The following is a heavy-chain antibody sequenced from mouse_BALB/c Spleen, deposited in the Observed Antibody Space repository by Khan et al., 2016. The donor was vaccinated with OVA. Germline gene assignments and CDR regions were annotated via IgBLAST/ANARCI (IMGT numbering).Heavy chain of an antibody. D-gene: IGHD2-1*01. J-gene: IGHJ3*01. CDR1: GFNIKDTY. Sequence: VQLQQSGAELVKPGASVKLSCSASGFNIKDTYIHWMKQRPEQGLEWIGRIDPPNDDSKYGPKFQAKATLTADTSSNTAYLKLSSLTSEDTAVYYRATLYGNPFAFWGQGTLVSVSA. V-gene: IGHV14-3*02. CDR2: IDPPNDDS. CDR3: ATLYGNPFAF.